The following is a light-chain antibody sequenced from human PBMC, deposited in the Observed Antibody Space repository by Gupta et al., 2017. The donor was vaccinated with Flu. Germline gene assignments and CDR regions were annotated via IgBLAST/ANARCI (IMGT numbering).Light chain of an antibody. V-gene: IGLV3-21*03. Sequence: SYVLTQPPSVSVAPGKTARITCGGNNIGSKSVHWYQQKPGQAPELVVYADSDRPSGIPERFSGSNSGNTATLTISRVEAGDEADYYCQVWDSSSDHRVFGGGTKLTVL. CDR1: NIGSKS. CDR3: QVWDSSSDHRV. CDR2: ADS. J-gene: IGLJ3*02.